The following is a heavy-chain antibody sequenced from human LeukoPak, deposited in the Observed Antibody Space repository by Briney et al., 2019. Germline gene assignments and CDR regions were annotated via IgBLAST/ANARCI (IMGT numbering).Heavy chain of an antibody. CDR2: IYYSGST. CDR1: GGSISSSSYY. CDR3: ARESRTVTTFISSWFDP. Sequence: PSETLSLTCTVSGGSISSSSYYWGWIRQPPGKGLEWIGSIYYSGSTYYNPSLKSRVTISVDTSKNQFSLKLSSVTAADTAVYYCARESRTVTTFISSWFDPWGQGTLVTVSS. J-gene: IGHJ5*02. D-gene: IGHD4-17*01. V-gene: IGHV4-39*02.